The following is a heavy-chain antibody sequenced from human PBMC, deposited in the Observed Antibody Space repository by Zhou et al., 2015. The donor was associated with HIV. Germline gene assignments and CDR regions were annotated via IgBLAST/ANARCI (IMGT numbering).Heavy chain of an antibody. Sequence: QLQLLQSGAEVKKPDSSIRVSCRGSGGTFSNYAIIWVRQAPGQGLVWMGGIIPFFLAVNYAPKFQGRVTISADESTSTAYMEMSSLASEDTAVYYCAIVGFYDSSGSYSPFGYWGQGTLVTVSS. CDR2: IIPFFLAV. D-gene: IGHD6-19*01. CDR3: AIVGFYDSSGSYSPFGY. V-gene: IGHV1-69*01. J-gene: IGHJ4*02. CDR1: GGTFSNYA.